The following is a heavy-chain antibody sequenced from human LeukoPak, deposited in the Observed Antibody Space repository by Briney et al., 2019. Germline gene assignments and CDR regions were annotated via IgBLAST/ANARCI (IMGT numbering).Heavy chain of an antibody. Sequence: SETLSLTCAVYGGSFSGYYWSWIRQPPGKGLEWIGEINHSGSTNYNPSLKSRVTISVDTSKNQFSLKLSSVTAADTAVYYCARGRTRLGYCSSTCCPSNNWFDPWGQGTLVTVSS. D-gene: IGHD2-2*01. CDR2: INHSGST. CDR3: ARGRTRLGYCSSTCCPSNNWFDP. CDR1: GGSFSGYY. V-gene: IGHV4-34*01. J-gene: IGHJ5*02.